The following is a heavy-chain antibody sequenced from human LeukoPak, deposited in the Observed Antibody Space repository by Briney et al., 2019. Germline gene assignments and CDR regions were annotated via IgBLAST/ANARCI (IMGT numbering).Heavy chain of an antibody. D-gene: IGHD3-3*01. V-gene: IGHV4-34*01. J-gene: IGHJ4*02. CDR1: GGSFSGYY. Sequence: PSETLSLTCAVYGGSFSGYYWSWIRQPPGKGLEWIGEINHSGSTNYNPSLKSRVTISVDTSKNQFSLKLSSVTAADTAVYYCARGFLEWFRRRTFDYWGQGTLVTVSS. CDR2: INHSGST. CDR3: ARGFLEWFRRRTFDY.